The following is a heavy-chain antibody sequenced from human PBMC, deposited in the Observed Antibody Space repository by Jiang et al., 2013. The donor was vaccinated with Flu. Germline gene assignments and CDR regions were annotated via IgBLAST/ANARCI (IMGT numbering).Heavy chain of an antibody. V-gene: IGHV4-59*01. Sequence: LLKPSETLSLTCTVSGASLSNYYWGWIRQPPGKGLEWIGYISYSGRTNYNPSLKSRVTISVDTSKNQFSLNLSSVTAADTAVYYCARAEYSGTYGGRYYFDCWGQGNPGHRLL. CDR1: GASLSNYY. J-gene: IGHJ4*02. CDR3: ARAEYSGTYGGRYYFDC. D-gene: IGHD1-26*01. CDR2: ISYSGRT.